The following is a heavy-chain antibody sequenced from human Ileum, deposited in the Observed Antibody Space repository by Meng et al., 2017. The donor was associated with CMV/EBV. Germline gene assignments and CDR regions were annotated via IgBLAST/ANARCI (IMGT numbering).Heavy chain of an antibody. V-gene: IGHV3-74*01. CDR1: GFTFTTYW. D-gene: IGHD7-27*01. J-gene: IGHJ4*02. CDR3: LRDRPHWE. Sequence: LRLSGAAAGFTFTTYWIHWVRQAPGKGLEWVSHIFTEDNSARYADSVKGRFTVSRDNAKNRVYLQMNSLRADDTAVYYCLRDRPHWERGQGTLVTVSS. CDR2: IFTEDNSA.